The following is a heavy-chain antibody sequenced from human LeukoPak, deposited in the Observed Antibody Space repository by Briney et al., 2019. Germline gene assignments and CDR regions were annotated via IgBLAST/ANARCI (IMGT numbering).Heavy chain of an antibody. V-gene: IGHV3-72*01. CDR2: SKNKAYTYTT. D-gene: IGHD2-21*01. J-gene: IGHJ4*02. Sequence: GGSLRLSCEASGFTLSDHYIAWVRQAPGKGLEWVGRSKNKAYTYTTFYAASVKGRFTITRDDSQNSLYLQMNSLKTEDTAVYYCTRDDSADYWGQGILVTVSS. CDR3: TRDDSADY. CDR1: GFTLSDHY.